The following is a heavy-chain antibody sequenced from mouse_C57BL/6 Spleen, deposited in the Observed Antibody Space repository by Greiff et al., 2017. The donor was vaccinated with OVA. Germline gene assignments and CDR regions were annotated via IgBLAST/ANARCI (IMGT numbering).Heavy chain of an antibody. Sequence: QVQLKQSGAELVKPGASVKMSCQASGYTFTSSWITWVKQRPGQGLEWIGDIYPGSGSTNYNEKFKSKATLTVDTSSSTAYMQLSSLTSEDSAVYYCARGGMEYWGQGTSGTVSS. CDR1: GYTFTSSW. J-gene: IGHJ4*01. CDR3: ARGGMEY. CDR2: IYPGSGST. V-gene: IGHV1-55*01.